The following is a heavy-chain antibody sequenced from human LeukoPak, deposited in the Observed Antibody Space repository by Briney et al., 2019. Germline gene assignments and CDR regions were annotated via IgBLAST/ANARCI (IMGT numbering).Heavy chain of an antibody. CDR1: GFTFSSFA. J-gene: IGHJ4*02. Sequence: GGSLRLSCAASGFTFSSFAMSWVRRPPGKGLQWVSAISKSGASTDYADSVKGRFTISRDNSKSTLYLQMNSLRAEDTAIYYCAKDAGGTSYYPFGYWGQGTPVTVSS. D-gene: IGHD3-9*01. V-gene: IGHV3-23*01. CDR2: ISKSGAST. CDR3: AKDAGGTSYYPFGY.